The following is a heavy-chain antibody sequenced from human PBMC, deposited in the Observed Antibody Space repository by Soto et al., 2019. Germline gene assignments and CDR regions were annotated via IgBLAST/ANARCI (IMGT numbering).Heavy chain of an antibody. D-gene: IGHD1-1*01. Sequence: VQLVESGGGVVQPGRSLRLLCEASGFTFSRYGMHWVLQAPGIGLEGVAVISWDGRAPYYGDSVRGRFTISRDNSQSTLYLQMNSLRTEDTGIYYCAKETIQVGGPNYFDYCCHVVPVAVAS. CDR3: AKETIQVGGPNYFDY. CDR2: ISWDGRAP. J-gene: IGHJ4*01. V-gene: IGHV3-30*18. CDR1: GFTFSRYG.